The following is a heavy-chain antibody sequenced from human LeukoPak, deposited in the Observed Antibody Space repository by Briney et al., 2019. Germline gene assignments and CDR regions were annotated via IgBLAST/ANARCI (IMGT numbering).Heavy chain of an antibody. V-gene: IGHV4-39*07. J-gene: IGHJ6*02. CDR3: ARADYDSSGPYSMDV. Sequence: SETLSLTCTVSGGSISSSSYYWGCIRQPPGKGLECIGSIYYSGSTYYNPSLKSRVTISVDTSKHQFSLKLSSVTAADTAVYYCARADYDSSGPYSMDVWGQGTTVTVSS. CDR2: IYYSGST. D-gene: IGHD3-22*01. CDR1: GGSISSSSYY.